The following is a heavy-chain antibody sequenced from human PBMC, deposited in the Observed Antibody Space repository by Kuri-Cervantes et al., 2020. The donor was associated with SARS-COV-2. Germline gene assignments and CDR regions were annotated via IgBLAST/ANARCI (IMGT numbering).Heavy chain of an antibody. CDR1: GGSISSYS. Sequence: SETLSLTCTVSGGSISSYSWSWIRQPAGKGLEWIGRIYTSGSTNYNPSLKSRVTISVDTSKNQFSLKLSSVTAADTAVYYCARGIVGANDAFDIWGQGTMVTVSS. J-gene: IGHJ3*02. CDR2: IYTSGST. V-gene: IGHV4-4*07. CDR3: ARGIVGANDAFDI. D-gene: IGHD1-26*01.